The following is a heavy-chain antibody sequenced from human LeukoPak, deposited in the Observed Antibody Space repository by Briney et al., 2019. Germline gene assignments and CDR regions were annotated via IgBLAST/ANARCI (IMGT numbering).Heavy chain of an antibody. D-gene: IGHD3-10*01. J-gene: IGHJ4*02. V-gene: IGHV4-34*01. CDR1: GGSFSGYY. CDR2: INHSGST. CDR3: ARENLVRGVVDY. Sequence: SETLSLTCAVYGGSFSGYYWSWIRQPPGKGLEWIGEINHSGSTNYNPSLKSRVTISVDTSKNQFSLKLSSVTAADTAVYYCARENLVRGVVDYWGQRTLVTVSS.